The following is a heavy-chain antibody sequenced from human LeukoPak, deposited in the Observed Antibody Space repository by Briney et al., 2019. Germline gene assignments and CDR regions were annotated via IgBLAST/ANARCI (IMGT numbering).Heavy chain of an antibody. CDR3: ARDGYLNLPCIH. CDR1: GYTFTGYY. CDR2: INPNSGDT. Sequence: ASVKVSCKTSGYTFTGYYMHWVRQAPGQGLEWMGWINPNSGDTNYEQKFQGRVTMTRDTSISTAYMELSRLRSDDTAVYYCARDGYLNLPCIHWGQGTLVTVSS. D-gene: IGHD1-1*01. J-gene: IGHJ4*02. V-gene: IGHV1-2*02.